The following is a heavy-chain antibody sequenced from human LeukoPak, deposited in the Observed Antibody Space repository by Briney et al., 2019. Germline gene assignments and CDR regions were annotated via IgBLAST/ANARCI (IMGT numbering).Heavy chain of an antibody. J-gene: IGHJ4*02. CDR1: GGSISSYY. V-gene: IGHV4-59*01. D-gene: IGHD2-21*02. CDR2: IYYSGST. Sequence: SETLSLTCTVSGGSISSYYWSWIRQPPGKGLEWIGYIYYSGSTNYNPSLKSRVTISVDTSKNQFSLKLSSVTAADTAVYYCAREGSCGGDCYPFDYWGQGTLVTVSS. CDR3: AREGSCGGDCYPFDY.